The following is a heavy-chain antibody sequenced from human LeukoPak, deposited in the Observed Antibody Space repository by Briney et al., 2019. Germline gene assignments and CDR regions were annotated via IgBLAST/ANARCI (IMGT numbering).Heavy chain of an antibody. CDR3: AKAANYDILTGYYLDY. CDR1: GFTFGSYA. V-gene: IGHV3-23*01. D-gene: IGHD3-9*01. J-gene: IGHJ4*02. Sequence: PGGSLRLSCAASGFTFGSYAMTWVRQAPGKGLEWVSAITGGGDTTYYADSVKGRFTISRDNSKNTLYLQMNNLRAEDTAIYYCAKAANYDILTGYYLDYWGQGTLVTVSS. CDR2: ITGGGDTT.